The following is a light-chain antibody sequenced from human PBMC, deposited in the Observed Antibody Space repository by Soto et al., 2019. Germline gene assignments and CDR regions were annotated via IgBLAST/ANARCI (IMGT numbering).Light chain of an antibody. V-gene: IGKV3-15*01. J-gene: IGKJ2*01. CDR3: HQYDDGPYT. CDR2: GAS. CDR1: QSVSSN. Sequence: EIVMTQSPATLSVSPGERATLSCRASQSVSSNVAWYQQIPGQTPRLLIYGASTRATGIPVRFSGSGSGIEFTLTISSLQSEDFAVYYCHQYDDGPYTFGQGTKVEI.